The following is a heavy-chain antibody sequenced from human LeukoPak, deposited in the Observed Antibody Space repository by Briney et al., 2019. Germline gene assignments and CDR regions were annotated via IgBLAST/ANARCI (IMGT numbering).Heavy chain of an antibody. J-gene: IGHJ4*02. V-gene: IGHV4-34*01. CDR1: GGSFSGYY. CDR2: INHSGST. Sequence: SETLSLTCAVYGGSFSGYYWSWIRQPPGKGLEWIGEINHSGSTNYNPSLTSRVTISVDTSKNQFSLKLSSVTAADTAVYYCARERRPLYGSGSYCFDYWGQGTLVTVSS. CDR3: ARERRPLYGSGSYCFDY. D-gene: IGHD3-10*01.